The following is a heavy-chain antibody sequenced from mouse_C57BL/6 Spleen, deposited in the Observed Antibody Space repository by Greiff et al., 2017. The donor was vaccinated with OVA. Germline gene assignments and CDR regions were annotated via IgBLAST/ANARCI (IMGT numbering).Heavy chain of an antibody. D-gene: IGHD1-1*01. J-gene: IGHJ1*03. V-gene: IGHV14-2*01. Sequence: EVQLQQSGAELVKPGASVKLSCTASGFNIKDYYMHWVKQRTEQGLEWIGRIDPEDGETKSAPKFQGKATITADTSSNTAYLQLSSLTSEDTAVYYCARLRILPLGYFDVWGTGTTVTVSS. CDR2: IDPEDGET. CDR3: ARLRILPLGYFDV. CDR1: GFNIKDYY.